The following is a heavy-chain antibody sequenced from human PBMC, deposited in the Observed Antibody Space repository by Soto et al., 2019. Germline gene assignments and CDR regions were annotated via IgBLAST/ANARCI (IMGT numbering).Heavy chain of an antibody. CDR1: GFTFGAYT. J-gene: IGHJ3*02. D-gene: IGHD1-26*01. CDR3: VRDGYSGRSDGFDI. Sequence: QMQLVESGGGVVQPGRSLRLSCVGSGFTFGAYTIHWVRQAPGKGLEWVAALSYDGNSERYTDPVKGRFTASRDNSRSRLYLQMNSLGVEDTALYYCVRDGYSGRSDGFDIWGQGTIVTVSS. CDR2: LSYDGNSE. V-gene: IGHV3-30*14.